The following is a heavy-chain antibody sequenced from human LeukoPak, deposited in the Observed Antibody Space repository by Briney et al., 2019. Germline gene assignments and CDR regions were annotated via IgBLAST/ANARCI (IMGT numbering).Heavy chain of an antibody. D-gene: IGHD3-3*01. CDR2: IWYDGTDT. CDR1: GFTFSRLN. V-gene: IGHV3-33*01. Sequence: GGSLRLSCVASGFTFSRLNMHWVRQAPGKGLEWVALIWYDGTDTYYADSVKGRFTISRDDSKNTAYLQMNSLRAEDTAFYYCARGFLDFDFWGHGTLVTVSS. J-gene: IGHJ4*01. CDR3: ARGFLDFDF.